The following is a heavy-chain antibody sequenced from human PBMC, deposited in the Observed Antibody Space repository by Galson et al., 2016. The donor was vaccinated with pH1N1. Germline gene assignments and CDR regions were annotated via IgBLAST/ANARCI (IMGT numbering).Heavy chain of an antibody. CDR2: ILYNGNDK. Sequence: SLRLSCAASGFTFSSCGIYWVRQAPGKGLEWVGNILYNGNDKYYADSVEGRFTISRDSSMTTVHLQMNSLRADDTALYYCARGERDGYNSVLMWGQGTLVTVSS. CDR1: GFTFSSCG. CDR3: ARGERDGYNSVLM. D-gene: IGHD5-24*01. J-gene: IGHJ4*02. V-gene: IGHV3-30*19.